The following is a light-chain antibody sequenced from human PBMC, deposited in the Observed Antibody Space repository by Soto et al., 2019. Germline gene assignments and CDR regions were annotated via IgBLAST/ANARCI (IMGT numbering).Light chain of an antibody. Sequence: EIQMPHCPSPLSASVGDRVTITCRASHSIRSLLAWYQQKPGKAPKLMIYAASSLQSGVPSRFSDSRSGTDFTLTLRRLQPAECATDVGKQSNSYPITGGPGTRLEIK. J-gene: IGKJ5*01. V-gene: IGKV1-5*01. CDR1: HSIRSL. CDR2: AAS. CDR3: KQSNSYPIT.